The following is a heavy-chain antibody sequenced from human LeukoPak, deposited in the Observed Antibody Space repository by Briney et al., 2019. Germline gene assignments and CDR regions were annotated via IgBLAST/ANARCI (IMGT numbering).Heavy chain of an antibody. V-gene: IGHV1-2*02. CDR3: ARDGPSGTPEFDY. Sequence: ASVKVSCKASGFSFYDNYQYLYWVRQAPGQGLESMGCILPKSGNTEYPQKFQGRVILTRDTSINTAYMELRDLTSDDTAVYFCARDGPSGTPEFDYWGQGTLVTVSS. CDR2: ILPKSGNT. J-gene: IGHJ4*02. CDR1: GFSFYDNYQY.